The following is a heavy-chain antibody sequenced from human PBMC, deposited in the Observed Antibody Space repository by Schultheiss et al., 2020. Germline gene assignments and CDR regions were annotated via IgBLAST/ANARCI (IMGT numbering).Heavy chain of an antibody. CDR1: GFTFSSYS. CDR3: ARDRTGTSPGAFDI. V-gene: IGHV3-21*01. J-gene: IGHJ3*02. D-gene: IGHD1-7*01. CDR2: ISGSSSYI. Sequence: GGSLRLSCAASGFTFSSYSMNWVRQAPGKGLEWVSSISGSSSYIYYADSVKGRFTISRDNAKNSLYLQMNSLRAEDTAVYYCARDRTGTSPGAFDIWGQGTMVTVSS.